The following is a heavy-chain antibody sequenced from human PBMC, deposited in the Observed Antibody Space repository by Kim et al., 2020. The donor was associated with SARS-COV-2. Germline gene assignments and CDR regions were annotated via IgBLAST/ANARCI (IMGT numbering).Heavy chain of an antibody. Sequence: SETLSLTCTVSGGSISSSSFYWGWIRQSPGKGLEWVGSVYYSGSTYYNPFLQSRVTISVDTSRNQFSLRLSSVTAADTAIYYCARLMSIGWYFDYWGQGTLVTVSS. CDR1: GGSISSSSFY. J-gene: IGHJ4*02. V-gene: IGHV4-39*01. CDR2: VYYSGST. D-gene: IGHD6-19*01. CDR3: ARLMSIGWYFDY.